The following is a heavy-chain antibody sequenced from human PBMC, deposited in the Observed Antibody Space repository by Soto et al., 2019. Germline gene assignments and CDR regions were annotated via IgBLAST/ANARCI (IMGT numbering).Heavy chain of an antibody. J-gene: IGHJ4*02. D-gene: IGHD3-16*02. Sequence: GGSLRLSCAASGFTFSSYGLHWVRQAPGKGLEWLAVMWDDGNNKYYADSVKGRFTVSRDNSKNTVYLQMNSLRAEDTAVYYCARAGVSGDYIWGSYRYSSNLDHWGQGTLVTVSS. V-gene: IGHV3-33*01. CDR1: GFTFSSYG. CDR3: ARAGVSGDYIWGSYRYSSNLDH. CDR2: MWDDGNNK.